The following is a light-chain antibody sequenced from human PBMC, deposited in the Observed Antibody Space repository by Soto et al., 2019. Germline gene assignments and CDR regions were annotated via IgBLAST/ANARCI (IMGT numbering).Light chain of an antibody. CDR3: QQHDNLPLT. Sequence: DIQMTQSPSSLSASVGDRVTITFQASLDISYFLNLYQQKPGKAPKVLIYDASILETGVPSRFSGSGSGTDFRFTISSLQPEDIATYYCQQHDNLPLTFGGGTKVDIK. CDR1: LDISYF. J-gene: IGKJ4*01. V-gene: IGKV1-33*01. CDR2: DAS.